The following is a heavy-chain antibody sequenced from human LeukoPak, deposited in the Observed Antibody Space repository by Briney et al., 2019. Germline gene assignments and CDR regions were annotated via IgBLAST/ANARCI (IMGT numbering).Heavy chain of an antibody. CDR3: ARARSGYSGYVQWFDP. CDR2: IIPIFGTA. V-gene: IGHV1-69*13. J-gene: IGHJ5*02. CDR1: GYTFFSYG. Sequence: SVKVSCKASGYTFFSYGISWVRQAPGQGLEWMGGIIPIFGTANYAQKFQGRVTITADESTSTAYMELSSLRSEDTAVYYCARARSGYSGYVQWFDPWGQGTLVTVSS. D-gene: IGHD5-12*01.